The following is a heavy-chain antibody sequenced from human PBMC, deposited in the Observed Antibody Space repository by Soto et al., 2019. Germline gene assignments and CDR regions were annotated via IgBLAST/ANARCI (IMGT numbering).Heavy chain of an antibody. CDR3: ASLPATYCGGDCYRGFDP. Sequence: LSLTCAVYGGSFSGYYWSWIRQPPGKGLEWIGEINHSGSTNYNPSLKSRVTISVDTSKNQFSLKLSSVTAADTAVYYCASLPATYCGGDCYRGFDPWGQG. D-gene: IGHD2-21*02. J-gene: IGHJ5*02. CDR1: GGSFSGYY. V-gene: IGHV4-34*01. CDR2: INHSGST.